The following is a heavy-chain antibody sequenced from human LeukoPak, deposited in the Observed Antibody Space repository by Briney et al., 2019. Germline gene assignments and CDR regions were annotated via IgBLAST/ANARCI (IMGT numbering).Heavy chain of an antibody. Sequence: SETLSLTCAVYGGSFSGYYWSWIRQPPGKGLEWIGEINHSGSTNYNPSLKSRVTISVDTSKNQFSLKLSSVTAADTAVYYCARVLNYYDSSGYYSYYFDYWGQGTLVTVSS. V-gene: IGHV4-34*01. CDR1: GGSFSGYY. J-gene: IGHJ4*02. D-gene: IGHD3-22*01. CDR2: INHSGST. CDR3: ARVLNYYDSSGYYSYYFDY.